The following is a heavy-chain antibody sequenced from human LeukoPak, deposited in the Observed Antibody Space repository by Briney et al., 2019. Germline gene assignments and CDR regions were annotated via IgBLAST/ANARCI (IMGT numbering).Heavy chain of an antibody. V-gene: IGHV3-23*01. CDR1: GFTFSSTT. J-gene: IGHJ4*02. CDR3: TKDRRGPAAGTWYFDS. D-gene: IGHD6-13*01. CDR2: ITAIDGRT. Sequence: GGSPRLPCVASGFTFSSTTMGWVRQAPGRGLEWVSSITAIDGRTYYADSVRGRFTISRDNSKNTVYLQLNSLRAGDTAIYYCTKDRRGPAAGTWYFDSWGQGTLVTVSS.